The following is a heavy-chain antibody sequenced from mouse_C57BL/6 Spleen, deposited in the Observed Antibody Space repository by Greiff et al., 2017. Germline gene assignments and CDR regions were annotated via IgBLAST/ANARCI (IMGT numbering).Heavy chain of an antibody. J-gene: IGHJ2*01. V-gene: IGHV1-61*01. CDR2: IYPSDSET. D-gene: IGHD1-1*01. Sequence: QVQLQQPGAELVRPGSSVKLSCKASGYTFTSYWMDWVKQRPGQGLEWIGNIYPSDSETHYNQKFKDKATLTVDKSSSTAYMQLSSLTSEDSAVYYCAVYYYGSRAFDYWGQGTTLTVSS. CDR1: GYTFTSYW. CDR3: AVYYYGSRAFDY.